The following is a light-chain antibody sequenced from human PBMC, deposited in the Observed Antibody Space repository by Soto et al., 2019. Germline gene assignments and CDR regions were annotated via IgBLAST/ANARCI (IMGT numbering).Light chain of an antibody. CDR1: SNDIGGYNY. V-gene: IGLV2-14*01. CDR3: SSFTSSTTRV. CDR2: EVT. Sequence: QSALTQPASVSGSPGQSITISCTGTSNDIGGYNYVSWYQQHPGKAPKLMIYEVTNRPSGVSDRFSGSKSGNTASLTISGLLAEDEADYYCSSFTSSTTRVFGGGTKVTVL. J-gene: IGLJ3*02.